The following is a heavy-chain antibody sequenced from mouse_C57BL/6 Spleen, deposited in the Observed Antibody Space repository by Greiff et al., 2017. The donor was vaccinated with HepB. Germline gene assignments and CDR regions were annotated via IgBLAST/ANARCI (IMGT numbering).Heavy chain of an antibody. D-gene: IGHD2-3*01. CDR1: GYTFTDYY. V-gene: IGHV1-26*01. CDR2: INPNNGGT. Sequence: EVQLQQSGPELVKPGASVKISCKASGYTFTDYYMNWVKQSHGKSLEWIGDINPNNGGTSYNQKFKGKATLTVDKSSSTAYMELRSLTSEDSAVYYCARALSGYYGAMDYWGQGTSVTVSS. J-gene: IGHJ4*01. CDR3: ARALSGYYGAMDY.